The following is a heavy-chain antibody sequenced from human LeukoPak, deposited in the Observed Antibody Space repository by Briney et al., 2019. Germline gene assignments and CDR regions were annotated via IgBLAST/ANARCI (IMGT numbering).Heavy chain of an antibody. CDR3: ARGGYYFDTSGYDY. CDR1: GGSISSYY. Sequence: SETLSLTCTVSGGSISSYYWSWIRQPAGKGLEWIGRIYNGGTTNYNPSLKSRVTMSVNTSKNQFSLKLSSVTAADTAVYYCARGGYYFDTSGYDYWGQGTLVTVSS. J-gene: IGHJ4*02. CDR2: IYNGGTT. D-gene: IGHD3-22*01. V-gene: IGHV4-4*07.